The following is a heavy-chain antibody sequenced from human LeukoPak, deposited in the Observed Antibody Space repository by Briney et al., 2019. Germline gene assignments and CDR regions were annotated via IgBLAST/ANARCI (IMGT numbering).Heavy chain of an antibody. CDR3: ARFYGGNSEFFQH. CDR1: GFTFSSNY. CDR2: IYSGGST. V-gene: IGHV3-66*02. D-gene: IGHD4-23*01. J-gene: IGHJ1*01. Sequence: GGSLRLSCAASGFTFSSNYMRWVRQAPGKGLEWVSLIYSGGSTYYSDSVKGRFTVSRDNSKNTLYLQMNSLRAEDTAVYYCARFYGGNSEFFQHWGQGTLVTVSS.